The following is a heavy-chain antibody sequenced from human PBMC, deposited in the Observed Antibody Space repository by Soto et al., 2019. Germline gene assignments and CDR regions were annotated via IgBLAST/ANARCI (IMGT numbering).Heavy chain of an antibody. CDR1: GFTFSSYA. D-gene: IGHD3-10*02. CDR2: ISGSGGST. V-gene: IGHV3-23*01. Sequence: EVQLLESGGGLVQPGGSLRLSCAASGFTFSSYAMSWFRQAPGKGLEWVPAISGSGGSTNYADSVKGRFTISRDNSKNTLYLQMNSLRAEDTAVYYCAKDRSRFGGPLDYWGQGTLVTVSS. J-gene: IGHJ4*02. CDR3: AKDRSRFGGPLDY.